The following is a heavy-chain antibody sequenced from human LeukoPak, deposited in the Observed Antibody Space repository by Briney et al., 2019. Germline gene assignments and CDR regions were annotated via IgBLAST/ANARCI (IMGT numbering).Heavy chain of an antibody. J-gene: IGHJ5*02. Sequence: PSETLSLTCTVSGGSISSSSYYWGWIRQPPGKGLEWIGSIYYSGSTYYNPSLKSRVTISVDTSKNQFSLKLSSVTAADTAVYYCARALGYCSSTSCYSSWFDPWGQGTLVTVSS. D-gene: IGHD2-2*01. V-gene: IGHV4-39*01. CDR2: IYYSGST. CDR1: GGSISSSSYY. CDR3: ARALGYCSSTSCYSSWFDP.